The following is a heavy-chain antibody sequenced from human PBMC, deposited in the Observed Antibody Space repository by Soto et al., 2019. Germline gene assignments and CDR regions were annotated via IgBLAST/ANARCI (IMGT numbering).Heavy chain of an antibody. V-gene: IGHV3-33*01. CDR3: ARDGWRYGDYGHI. CDR2: IWYDGSNK. D-gene: IGHD4-17*01. J-gene: IGHJ3*02. Sequence: ESGGGVVQPGRSLRLSCEASGFTFSSYGMHWVRQAPGKGLEWVAVIWYDGSNKYYADSVKGRFTISRDNSKNTLYVQMNSLRAEDTAVYYCARDGWRYGDYGHIWGQGTMVTVSS. CDR1: GFTFSSYG.